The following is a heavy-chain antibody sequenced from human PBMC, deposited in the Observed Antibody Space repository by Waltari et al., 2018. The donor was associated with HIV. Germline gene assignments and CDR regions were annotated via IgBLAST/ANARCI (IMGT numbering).Heavy chain of an antibody. J-gene: IGHJ3*02. V-gene: IGHV3-9*01. CDR3: ANQGYGDNRAFDI. CDR2: ISWNSGSI. CDR1: GFTFDAYA. D-gene: IGHD4-17*01. Sequence: EVQLVESGGGLVQPGRSLRLSCAASGFTFDAYAMHWVRQAPGKGLEWVSGISWNSGSIGYADSVKGRFTISRDNAKNSLYLQMNSLRAEDTALYYCANQGYGDNRAFDIWGQGTMVTVSS.